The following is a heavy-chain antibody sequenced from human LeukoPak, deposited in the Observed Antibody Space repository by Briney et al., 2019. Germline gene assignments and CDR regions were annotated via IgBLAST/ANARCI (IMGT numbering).Heavy chain of an antibody. CDR3: ARFTIFGVVISGSDY. Sequence: ASVKVSCKASGYTFTSYGISWVRQAPGQGLEWMGWISAYNGNTNYAQKLQGRVTMTTDTSTSTAYMELRSLGSDDTAVYYCARFTIFGVVISGSDYWGQGTLVTVSS. CDR1: GYTFTSYG. D-gene: IGHD3-3*01. J-gene: IGHJ4*02. CDR2: ISAYNGNT. V-gene: IGHV1-18*01.